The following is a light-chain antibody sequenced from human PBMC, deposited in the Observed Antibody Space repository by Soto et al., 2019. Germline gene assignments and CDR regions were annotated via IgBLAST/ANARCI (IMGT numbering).Light chain of an antibody. CDR2: GAS. V-gene: IGKV3-15*01. CDR3: QQYNSLWT. J-gene: IGKJ1*01. Sequence: VMTQSPATLSVSPGERATLSCRASQSVTTNLAWYQQKPGQAPRLLIYGASTRATGIPARFSGSGSGTEFTLTINNLQPDDFATYYCQQYNSLWTFGQGTKVDIK. CDR1: QSVTTN.